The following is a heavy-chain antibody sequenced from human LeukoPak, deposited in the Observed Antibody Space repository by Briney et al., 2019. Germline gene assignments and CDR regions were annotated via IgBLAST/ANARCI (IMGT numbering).Heavy chain of an antibody. CDR2: INPNSGGT. V-gene: IGHV1-2*02. Sequence: ASVKVFCKASGFTFSAYNIHWVRQAPGQGLEWMGWINPNSGGTNYAQKFQGRVTMTRDTSISTAYMELSRLRSDDTAVYYCARDLSSFGNNWFDPWGQGTLVTVSS. J-gene: IGHJ5*02. CDR1: GFTFSAYN. CDR3: ARDLSSFGNNWFDP. D-gene: IGHD3-3*02.